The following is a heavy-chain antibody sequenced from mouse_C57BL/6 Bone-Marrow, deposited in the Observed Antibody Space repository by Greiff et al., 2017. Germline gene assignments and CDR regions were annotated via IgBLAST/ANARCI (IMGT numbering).Heavy chain of an antibody. D-gene: IGHD1-1*01. V-gene: IGHV14-3*01. CDR2: IDPANGNT. CDR3: ARYDALFYYGSSYWYFDV. Sequence: EVKLQESVAELVRPGASVKLSSTASGFNIKNTYMHWVKQRPEQRLEWIGRIDPANGNTKYAPKFPGKATIPADTSSNTAYLQLSSLTSEDTAIYYCARYDALFYYGSSYWYFDVWGTGTTVTVSS. CDR1: GFNIKNTY. J-gene: IGHJ1*03.